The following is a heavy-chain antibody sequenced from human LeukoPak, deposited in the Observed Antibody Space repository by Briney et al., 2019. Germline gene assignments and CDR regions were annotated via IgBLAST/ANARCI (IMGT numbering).Heavy chain of an antibody. J-gene: IGHJ5*02. CDR3: ARGRITMTVVVISDNWFDP. Sequence: ASVKVSCKASGYTFTGYYMHWVRQAPGQGLDWMEWINPNSGGTNYAQKFQGRVTMTRDPSISTAYMEMSRLSSDHTAVYSCARGRITMTVVVISDNWFDPWGHGTLVTVSS. V-gene: IGHV1-2*02. CDR2: INPNSGGT. CDR1: GYTFTGYY. D-gene: IGHD3-22*01.